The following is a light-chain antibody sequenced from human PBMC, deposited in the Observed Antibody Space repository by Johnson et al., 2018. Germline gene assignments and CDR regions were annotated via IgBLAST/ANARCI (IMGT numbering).Light chain of an antibody. V-gene: IGLV1-51*02. CDR1: SSNIGNNY. CDR3: GTWDSSLSAGNV. J-gene: IGLJ1*01. CDR2: ENN. Sequence: QSVLTQPPSVSAAPGQKVTISCSGSSSNIGNNYVSWYQQLPGTAPKLLIYENNKRPSGIPDRFSGSKSGTSAHLGITALQTGDEADYYCGTWDSSLSAGNVFGTGTKVTVL.